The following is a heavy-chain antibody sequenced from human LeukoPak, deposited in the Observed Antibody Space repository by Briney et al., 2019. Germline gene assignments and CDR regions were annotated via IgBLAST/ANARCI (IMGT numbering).Heavy chain of an antibody. CDR1: GFTFSSYS. CDR3: AREGDSGSYLVY. V-gene: IGHV3-48*02. D-gene: IGHD3-10*01. J-gene: IGHJ4*02. Sequence: PGGCLRLSCSASGFTFSSYSMNWVRPAPGKWLEWVSYISTTTVYYTDSVKGRFTISRDNAKNSLYLQMNSLIDEDTAVYYCAREGDSGSYLVYWGQGTLVTVSS. CDR2: ISTTTV.